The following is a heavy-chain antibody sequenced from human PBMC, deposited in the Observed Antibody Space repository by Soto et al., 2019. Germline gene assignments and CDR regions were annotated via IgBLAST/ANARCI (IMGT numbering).Heavy chain of an antibody. J-gene: IGHJ4*02. CDR2: IYFTGTT. CDR3: ARDWGSSGWPN. V-gene: IGHV4-31*03. D-gene: IGHD6-19*01. CDR1: GHSLSSGGYY. Sequence: SETLSLTCTVSGHSLSSGGYYWSWLRQHPGKGLEWVGYIYFTGTTLYNPSLKSRPAISVDTSKNQFSLKLTSVTAADTAVYYCARDWGSSGWPNWGQGVLVTV.